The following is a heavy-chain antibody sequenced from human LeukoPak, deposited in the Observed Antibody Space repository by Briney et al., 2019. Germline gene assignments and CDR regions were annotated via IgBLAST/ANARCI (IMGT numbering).Heavy chain of an antibody. V-gene: IGHV1-18*01. CDR2: ISAYNGDT. Sequence: ASVRVSCKASGFTFTNYGISWVRQAPGQGLEWMGWISAYNGDTNYAQKLQDRVTMTTDTSTSTAYMKLRSLRSDDTAMYYCARDEGVGERGAYWGQGTLVTVSS. D-gene: IGHD1-1*01. CDR3: ARDEGVGERGAY. J-gene: IGHJ4*02. CDR1: GFTFTNYG.